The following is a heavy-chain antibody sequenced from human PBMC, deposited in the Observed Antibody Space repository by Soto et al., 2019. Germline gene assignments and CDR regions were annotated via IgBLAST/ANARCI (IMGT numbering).Heavy chain of an antibody. CDR1: GFTFSTYS. CDR3: VSDVNYYDSSGYRDY. CDR2: ISSTSSYI. Sequence: EVQLVESGGGLVKPGGSLRLSCAASGFTFSTYSLHWVRQAPGKGLEWVSSISSTSSYIYYADSVKGRFTISRDNAKNSLYLQMNSLRAEDTAVYYCVSDVNYYDSSGYRDYWGQGTLVTVSS. J-gene: IGHJ4*02. D-gene: IGHD3-22*01. V-gene: IGHV3-21*01.